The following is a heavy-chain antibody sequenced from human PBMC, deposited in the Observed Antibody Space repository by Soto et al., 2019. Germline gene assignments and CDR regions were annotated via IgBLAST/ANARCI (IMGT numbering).Heavy chain of an antibody. CDR3: ARAPVGLDTISYFDY. V-gene: IGHV4-30-4*01. D-gene: IGHD3-3*01. CDR2: IYNGGSA. CDR1: GDSVSSVGSH. Sequence: PSETLSLTCTVSGDSVSSVGSHWAWLRRPPGKGREGICYIYNGGSAYYWPSLESRMHMSLDATXNHYSLXLTSVTAADTAVYFCARAPVGLDTISYFDYWGQGKLVTVSS. J-gene: IGHJ4*02.